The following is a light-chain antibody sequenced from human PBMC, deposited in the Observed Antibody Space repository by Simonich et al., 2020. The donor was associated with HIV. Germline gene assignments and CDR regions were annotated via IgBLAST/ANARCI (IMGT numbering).Light chain of an antibody. CDR2: YAS. J-gene: IGKJ2*01. CDR3: QQYNNWPRT. Sequence: EIVMTQSPATLSVSPGERATLSGRASQNIAGNLAWYQQKPGQAPRLFIYYASTRATGVPARFSGSGFGTEFTLTISSMQSEDFAVYYCQQYNNWPRTFGQGTKLEIK. CDR1: QNIAGN. V-gene: IGKV3-15*01.